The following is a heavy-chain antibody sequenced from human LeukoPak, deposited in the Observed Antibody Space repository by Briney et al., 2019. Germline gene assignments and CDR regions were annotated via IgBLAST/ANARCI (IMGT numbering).Heavy chain of an antibody. CDR2: IIPIFGTA. CDR3: AREGKDIVLMVYAQGGAFDI. Sequence: SVKVSCKASGGTFSSYAISWVRQAPGQGLEWMGGIIPIFGTANYAQKFQGRVTITTDESTSTAYMELSSLRSEDTAVYYCAREGKDIVLMVYAQGGAFDIWGQGTMVTVSS. V-gene: IGHV1-69*05. CDR1: GGTFSSYA. J-gene: IGHJ3*02. D-gene: IGHD2-8*01.